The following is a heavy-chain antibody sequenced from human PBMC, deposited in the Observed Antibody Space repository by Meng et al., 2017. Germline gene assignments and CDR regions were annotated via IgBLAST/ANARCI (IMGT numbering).Heavy chain of an antibody. V-gene: IGHV3-20*04. CDR3: ARDLLRNDGSFDY. CDR1: GFTFDDYG. D-gene: IGHD1-1*01. J-gene: IGHJ4*02. Sequence: GEALKTHRAASGFTFDDYGMSWVRQAPGTGLEWVSGINWNGGSTGYADSVKGRFTISRDNAKNSLYLQMNSLRAEDTALYYCARDLLRNDGSFDYWGQGTLVTVSS. CDR2: INWNGGST.